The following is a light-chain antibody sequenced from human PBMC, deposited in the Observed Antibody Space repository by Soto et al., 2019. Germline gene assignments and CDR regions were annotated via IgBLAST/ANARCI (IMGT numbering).Light chain of an antibody. V-gene: IGKV3-20*01. J-gene: IGKJ5*01. CDR3: QQYKHLPL. Sequence: DPRSFFPGERTALSFRASQSVRSNFLAWYQQKPGQALRLLIYGASNRATGIPDRSSGSGSGTDFTLTITRLEPEDFAVYYCQQYKHLPLFGQGTRLEIK. CDR1: QSVRSNF. CDR2: GAS.